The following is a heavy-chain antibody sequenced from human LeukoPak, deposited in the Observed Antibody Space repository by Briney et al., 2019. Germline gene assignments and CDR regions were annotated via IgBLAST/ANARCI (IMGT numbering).Heavy chain of an antibody. J-gene: IGHJ4*02. CDR1: GFTFGKYI. D-gene: IGHD2-2*02. CDR3: AKWEGTETIGTIWYSPLDH. CDR2: IGGGDDIT. V-gene: IGHV3-23*01. Sequence: PGGSLRLSCTTSGFTFGKYIMTWVRQGPGNGLEWVSSIGGGDDITFYADAVKGRFRISRDDSKNTVFLQISSLRVEDTARYYCAKWEGTETIGTIWYSPLDHWGQGTQVTVSS.